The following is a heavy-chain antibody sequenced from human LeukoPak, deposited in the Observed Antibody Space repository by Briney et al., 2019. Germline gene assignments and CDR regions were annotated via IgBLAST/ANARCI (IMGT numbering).Heavy chain of an antibody. J-gene: IGHJ1*01. CDR2: ISYDGSNK. V-gene: IGHV3-30*04. CDR3: ARVRVDTAMFGYFQH. D-gene: IGHD5-18*01. Sequence: GRSLRLSCAASGFTFSSYAMHWVRQAPGKGLEWVAVISYDGSNKYYADSVKGRFTISRDNSKNTLYLQMNSLRAEDTAVYYCARVRVDTAMFGYFQHWGQGTLVTVSS. CDR1: GFTFSSYA.